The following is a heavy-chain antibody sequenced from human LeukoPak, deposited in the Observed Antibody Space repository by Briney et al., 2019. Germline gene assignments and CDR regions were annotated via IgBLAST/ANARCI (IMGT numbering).Heavy chain of an antibody. J-gene: IGHJ4*02. Sequence: ASVKVSCKASGYTFTGYYMHWVRRAPGQGLEWMGWINPNSGGTNYAQKFQGRVTMTRDTSISTAYMELSRLRSDDTAVYYCARDSGRVFAGATTGYFDYWGQGTLVTVSS. CDR2: INPNSGGT. CDR1: GYTFTGYY. V-gene: IGHV1-2*02. CDR3: ARDSGRVFAGATTGYFDY. D-gene: IGHD1-26*01.